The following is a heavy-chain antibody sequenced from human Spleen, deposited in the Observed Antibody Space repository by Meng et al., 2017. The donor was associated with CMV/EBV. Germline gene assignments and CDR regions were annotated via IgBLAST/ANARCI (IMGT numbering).Heavy chain of an antibody. CDR1: GFTFNNAW. CDR2: ISGSGGST. CDR3: AKGESCSSTSCYMGWFDP. J-gene: IGHJ5*02. D-gene: IGHD2-2*02. V-gene: IGHV3-23*01. Sequence: GGSLRLSCAASGFTFNNAWMRWVRQAPGKGLEWVSAISGSGGSTYYADSVKGRFTISRDNSKNTLYLQMNSLRAEDTAVYYCAKGESCSSTSCYMGWFDPWGQGTLVTVSS.